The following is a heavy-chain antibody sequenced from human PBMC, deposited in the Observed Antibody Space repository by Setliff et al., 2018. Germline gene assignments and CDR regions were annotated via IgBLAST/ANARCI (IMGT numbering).Heavy chain of an antibody. J-gene: IGHJ4*02. CDR1: GGSFSGYY. D-gene: IGHD3-3*01. CDR3: ARGNSPRITIFGVVTIKGAFDY. V-gene: IGHV4-34*01. Sequence: PSETLSLTCAVYGGSFSGYYWSWIRQPPGKGLEWIGEINHSGSTNYNPSLKSRVTISVDTSKNQFSLKLSSVTAADTAVYYCARGNSPRITIFGVVTIKGAFDYWGQGTLVTVSS. CDR2: INHSGST.